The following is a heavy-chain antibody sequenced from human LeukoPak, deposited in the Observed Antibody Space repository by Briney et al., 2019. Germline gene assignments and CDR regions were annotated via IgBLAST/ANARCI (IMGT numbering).Heavy chain of an antibody. CDR1: GGSISSGGYY. J-gene: IGHJ3*02. D-gene: IGHD2-2*02. CDR2: IYYSGST. V-gene: IGHV4-31*03. Sequence: PSETLSLTCTVSGGSISSGGYYWSWIRQHPGKGLEWIGYIYYSGSTYYNPSLKSRVTISVDTSKNQFSLKLSSVTAADTAVYYCARSPGQLLYMGAFDIWGRGTMVTVSS. CDR3: ARSPGQLLYMGAFDI.